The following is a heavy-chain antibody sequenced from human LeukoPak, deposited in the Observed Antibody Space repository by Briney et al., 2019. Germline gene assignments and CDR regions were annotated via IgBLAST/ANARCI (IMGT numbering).Heavy chain of an antibody. D-gene: IGHD3-10*01. CDR1: GFTFSSYA. CDR3: ARGGVIMDY. V-gene: IGHV3-23*01. CDR2: ISGSGGST. Sequence: PGGSLRLSCAASGFTFSSYAMSWVRQAPGKGLEWVSAISGSGGSTYYADSVKGRFTISRDNTQNSLYLQMNSLRAEDTAVYYCARGGVIMDYWGQGTLVTVSS. J-gene: IGHJ4*02.